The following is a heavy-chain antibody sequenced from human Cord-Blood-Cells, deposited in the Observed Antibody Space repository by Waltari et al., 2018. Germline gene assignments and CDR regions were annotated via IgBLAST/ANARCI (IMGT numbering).Heavy chain of an antibody. CDR1: GGTISSNA. Sequence: QVQLVQTGARVKQPGSSVKGPCKASGGTISSNAISWVRQAPGKGLEWMEGYIPTVGTEAYAQSFQGRVPSTASDSTSPATMGLSSLSSEDPPWYSWARMGTATDASAIGAQETWSPSLQ. D-gene: IGHD2-21*02. CDR3: ARMGTATDASAI. CDR2: YIPTVGTE. V-gene: IGHV1-69*12. J-gene: IGHJ3*02.